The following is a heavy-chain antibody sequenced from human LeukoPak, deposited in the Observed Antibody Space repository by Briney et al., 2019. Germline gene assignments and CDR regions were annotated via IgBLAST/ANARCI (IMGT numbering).Heavy chain of an antibody. D-gene: IGHD3-22*01. Sequence: ASVKVSCKASGYTFSSCAINWVRQAPGQGLEYMGWIDTKTGNPTYAQGFTGRFVFSLDTSVSTAYLQISSLKAEDTAVYYCATHPSDSSGYFSYWGQGALVTVSS. CDR1: GYTFSSCA. CDR2: IDTKTGNP. CDR3: ATHPSDSSGYFSY. J-gene: IGHJ4*02. V-gene: IGHV7-4-1*02.